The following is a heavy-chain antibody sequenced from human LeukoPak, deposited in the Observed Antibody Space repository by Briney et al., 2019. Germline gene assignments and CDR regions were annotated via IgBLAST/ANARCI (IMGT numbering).Heavy chain of an antibody. CDR1: GYTLTNYG. V-gene: IGHV7-4-1*02. D-gene: IGHD1-26*01. Sequence: ASVKVSCKASGYTLTNYGMNWVRQAPGQGLEWMGWINTNTGNPTYAQGFTGRFVFSLDTSLSTAYLQISSLKADDTAVYYCARDSISGSYVHFDHWGQGTLVTVSS. J-gene: IGHJ4*02. CDR2: INTNTGNP. CDR3: ARDSISGSYVHFDH.